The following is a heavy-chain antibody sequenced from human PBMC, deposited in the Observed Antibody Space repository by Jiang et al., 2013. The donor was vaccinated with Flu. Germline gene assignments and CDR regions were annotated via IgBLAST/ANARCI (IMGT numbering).Heavy chain of an antibody. V-gene: IGHV2-70*11. D-gene: IGHD6-6*01. CDR2: IDWDDNK. Sequence: KPTQTLTLTCTFSGFSLSTSGMCVSWIRQPPGKALEWLARIDWDDNKYYSTSLKTRLTISKDTSKNQVVLIMTNMDPVDTATYYCARTERFGSSSALHFDYWGQGTLVTVSS. CDR1: GFSLSTSGMC. CDR3: ARTERFGSSSALHFDY. J-gene: IGHJ4*02.